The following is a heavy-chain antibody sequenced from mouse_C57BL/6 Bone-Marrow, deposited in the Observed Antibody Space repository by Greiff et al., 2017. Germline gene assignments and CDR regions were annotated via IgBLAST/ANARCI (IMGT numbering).Heavy chain of an antibody. CDR1: GFNIKDYY. D-gene: IGHD1-1*01. CDR3: TTPYYGSSYLYWYFDD. Sequence: VQLQQSGAELVRPGASVKLSCTASGFNIKDYYMHWVKQRPEQGLEWIGRIDPEDGDTEYAPKFQGKATMTADTSSNTAYLQLSSLTSEDTAVYYCTTPYYGSSYLYWYFDDWGTGTTVTVSS. V-gene: IGHV14-1*01. J-gene: IGHJ1*03. CDR2: IDPEDGDT.